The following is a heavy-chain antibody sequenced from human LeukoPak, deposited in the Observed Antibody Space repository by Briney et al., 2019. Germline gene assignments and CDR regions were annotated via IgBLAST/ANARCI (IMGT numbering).Heavy chain of an antibody. CDR1: GASLSIDNYS. V-gene: IGHV4-61*02. CDR2: IYTGGST. D-gene: IGHD1-1*01. Sequence: SETLSLTCTVSGASLSIDNYSWSWIRQPAGKELEWIGRIYTGGSTNYNPSLKSRVTISVDTSKNQFSLKLSSVTAADTAVYYCARVTTGTVDYWGQGTLVTVSS. CDR3: ARVTTGTVDY. J-gene: IGHJ4*02.